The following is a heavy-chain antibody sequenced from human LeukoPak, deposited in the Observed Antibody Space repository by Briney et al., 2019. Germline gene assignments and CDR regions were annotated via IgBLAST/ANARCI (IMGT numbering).Heavy chain of an antibody. Sequence: GASVKVSCKASGYTFTSYGISWVRQAPGQGLEWMGIINPSGGSPTYAQKFQGRVTMTRDTSTSTVYMELSSLRSEDTAVYYCASAAVYYYYAMDVWGQGTTVTVSS. CDR1: GYTFTSYG. V-gene: IGHV1-46*01. CDR2: INPSGGSP. J-gene: IGHJ6*02. CDR3: ASAAVYYYYAMDV. D-gene: IGHD6-13*01.